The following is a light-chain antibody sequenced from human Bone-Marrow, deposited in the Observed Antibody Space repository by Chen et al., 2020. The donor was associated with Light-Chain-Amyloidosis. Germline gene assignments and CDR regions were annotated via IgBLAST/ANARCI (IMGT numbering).Light chain of an antibody. Sequence: SYELTQPTAVLVSPGQTARITCSGDDLPTKYAYWYQQNPGQAPVLVIPRDTERPSGISERFSGSSSGTTATLTISGVQAEDEADYHCQSADSSGTYEVIFGGGTKLTVL. V-gene: IGLV3-25*03. CDR1: DLPTKY. CDR2: RDT. J-gene: IGLJ2*01. CDR3: QSADSSGTYEVI.